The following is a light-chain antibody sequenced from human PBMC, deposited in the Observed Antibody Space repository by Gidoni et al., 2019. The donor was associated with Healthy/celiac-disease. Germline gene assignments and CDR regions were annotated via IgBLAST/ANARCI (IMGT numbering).Light chain of an antibody. J-gene: IGLJ2*01. Sequence: QSALPQPASVSGSPGQSIPNSCTGTSSDVGGSNYVSWYQQHPGKAPKLMIYEVSNRPSGVPDRFSGSKSGNTASLTISGLQAEDEADYYCSSYTSSSTLAVVFGGGTKLTVL. CDR2: EVS. V-gene: IGLV2-14*01. CDR1: SSDVGGSNY. CDR3: SSYTSSSTLAVV.